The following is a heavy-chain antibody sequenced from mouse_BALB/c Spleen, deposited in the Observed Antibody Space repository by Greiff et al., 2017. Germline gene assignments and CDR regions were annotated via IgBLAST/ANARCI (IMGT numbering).Heavy chain of an antibody. CDR2: IYPGDGDT. D-gene: IGHD1-2*01. CDR3: ASHYYGYAMDY. Sequence: QVQLKESGPELVKPGASVKISCKASGYAFSSSWMNWVKQRPGQGLEWIGRIYPGDGDTNYNGKFKGKATLTADKSSSTAYMQLSSLTSVDSAVYFCASHYYGYAMDYWGQGTSVTVSS. V-gene: IGHV1-82*01. CDR1: GYAFSSSW. J-gene: IGHJ4*01.